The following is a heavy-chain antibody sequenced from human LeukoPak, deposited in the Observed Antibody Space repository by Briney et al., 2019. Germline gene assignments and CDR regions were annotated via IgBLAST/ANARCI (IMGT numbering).Heavy chain of an antibody. Sequence: PGGSLRLSCAASGFTFDDYAMHWVRQAPGKGLEWVSGISWDSGSIGYADSVKGRFTISRDNAKNSLYLQMNSLRAEDTALYYCAKDVVRGVISPTDYWGQGTLVTVSS. CDR1: GFTFDDYA. CDR3: AKDVVRGVISPTDY. CDR2: ISWDSGSI. D-gene: IGHD3-10*01. J-gene: IGHJ4*02. V-gene: IGHV3-9*01.